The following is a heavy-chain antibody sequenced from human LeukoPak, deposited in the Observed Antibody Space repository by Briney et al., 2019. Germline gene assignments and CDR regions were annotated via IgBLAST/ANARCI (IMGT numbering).Heavy chain of an antibody. J-gene: IGHJ6*03. CDR2: IYYSGST. CDR3: AVAAAGTDYYYYMDV. Sequence: SETLSLTCTVSGGSLSSYYWSWIRQPPGKGLEWIGYIYYSGSTNYNPSLKSRVTISVDTSKNQFSLKLSSVTAADTAVYYCAVAAAGTDYYYYMDVWGKGTTVTVSS. D-gene: IGHD6-13*01. V-gene: IGHV4-59*01. CDR1: GGSLSSYY.